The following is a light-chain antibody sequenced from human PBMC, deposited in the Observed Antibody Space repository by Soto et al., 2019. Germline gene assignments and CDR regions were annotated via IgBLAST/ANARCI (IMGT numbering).Light chain of an antibody. J-gene: IGKJ4*01. CDR2: AAS. V-gene: IGKV1-9*01. CDR1: QGFSIN. CDR3: QQRNSYPPRT. Sequence: DIQLTQSPSFLSASVGDRVTITCRASQGFSINLAWYQQKPGKAPKLLIYAASSLQSGVPSRFSGSGSGTEVTLTISSLQPEDFATYYCQQRNSYPPRTFGGGTKVEIK.